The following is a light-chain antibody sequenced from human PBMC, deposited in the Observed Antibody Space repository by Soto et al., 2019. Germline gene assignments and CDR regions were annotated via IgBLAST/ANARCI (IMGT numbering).Light chain of an antibody. V-gene: IGKV3-11*01. CDR1: GSISTY. J-gene: IGKJ1*01. CDR3: QRRSNWLWT. Sequence: EIVLTQSPATLSLSPEERATLSCRASGSISTYLAWYQQKPGQAPRLLIYGVSKRATGIPARFSGSGSGTDFTLTISSLEPEDFAVYYCQRRSNWLWTFGPGTKVDIK. CDR2: GVS.